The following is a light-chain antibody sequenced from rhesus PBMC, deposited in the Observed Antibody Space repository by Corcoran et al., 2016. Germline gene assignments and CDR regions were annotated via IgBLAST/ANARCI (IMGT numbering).Light chain of an antibody. J-gene: IGKJ4*01. CDR2: RAS. V-gene: IGKV1-43*03. Sequence: DIQMTQSPSSLSASVGDRVTITCQASQSLSNYLNWYQQKPGKIPKLLIYRASSLQSGIPSRFSGSGSGTDFTITISSLQPEDFATYYCQQGYSYPLTFGGGTKVELK. CDR3: QQGYSYPLT. CDR1: QSLSNY.